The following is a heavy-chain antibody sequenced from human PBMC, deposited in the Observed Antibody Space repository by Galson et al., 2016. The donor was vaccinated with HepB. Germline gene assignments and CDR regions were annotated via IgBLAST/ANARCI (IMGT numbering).Heavy chain of an antibody. J-gene: IGHJ6*02. D-gene: IGHD1-26*01. V-gene: IGHV3-21*01. CDR1: GFTFTSYS. CDR3: SRGVGMYYSMDV. CDR2: ISSSSDYI. Sequence: SLRLSCAASGFTFTSYSMNWVRQAPGKGLEWVSSISSSSDYIYYSDSVRGRVTIPRDNARNSLYLRMDSLRAEDTAVYFCSRGVGMYYSMDVWGQGTAVTV.